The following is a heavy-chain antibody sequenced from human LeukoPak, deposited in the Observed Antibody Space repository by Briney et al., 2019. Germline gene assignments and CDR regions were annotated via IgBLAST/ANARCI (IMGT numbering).Heavy chain of an antibody. V-gene: IGHV1-2*02. CDR2: INPNSGGT. CDR3: AREGSSSWLTNWFDP. Sequence: ASVKVSCKASGYTFTGYYMHWVRQDPGQGLEWMGLINPNSGGTNYAQKFQSRVTMTRDTSISTAYMELSRLRSDDTAVYYCAREGSSSWLTNWFDPWGQGTLVTVSS. D-gene: IGHD6-13*01. CDR1: GYTFTGYY. J-gene: IGHJ5*02.